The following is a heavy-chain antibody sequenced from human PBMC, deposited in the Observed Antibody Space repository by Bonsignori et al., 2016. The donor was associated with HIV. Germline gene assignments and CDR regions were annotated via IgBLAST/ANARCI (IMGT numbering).Heavy chain of an antibody. D-gene: IGHD3-22*01. CDR3: ARRVVVITSDAFDI. CDR1: GGSISSSSYY. J-gene: IGHJ3*02. CDR2: IYYSGST. V-gene: IGHV4-39*07. Sequence: QLQLQESGPGLVKPSETLSLXCTVSGGSISSSSYYWGWIRQPPGKGLEWIGSIYYSGSTYYNPSLKSRVTISVDTSKNQFSLKLSSVTAADTAVYYCARRVVVITSDAFDIWGQGTMVTVSS.